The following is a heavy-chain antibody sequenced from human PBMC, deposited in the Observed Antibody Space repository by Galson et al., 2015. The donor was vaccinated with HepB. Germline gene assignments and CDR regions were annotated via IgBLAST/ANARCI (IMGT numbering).Heavy chain of an antibody. CDR1: GFTFGNYS. CDR2: ISSSSSTI. Sequence: SLRLSCAASGFTFGNYSMNWVRQAPGKGLEWVSYISSSSSTIYYADSVKGRFTISRDNAKNSMYLQMNSLRDEDTAVYYCARGGYGDYGEYFQHWGQGALVTVSS. CDR3: ARGGYGDYGEYFQH. D-gene: IGHD4-17*01. V-gene: IGHV3-48*02. J-gene: IGHJ1*01.